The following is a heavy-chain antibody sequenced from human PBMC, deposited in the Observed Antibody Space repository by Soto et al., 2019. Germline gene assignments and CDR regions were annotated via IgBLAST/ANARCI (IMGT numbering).Heavy chain of an antibody. D-gene: IGHD6-13*01. CDR3: ATGGSSLPDY. V-gene: IGHV3-9*01. Sequence: EVQLVESGGGLVQPGRSLRLSCAASGFTFDDYAMHWVRQAPGMGLEWVSYISWNSGSIGYADSVKGRFTISRDNAKNSLYLQMNSLRAEDTALYYCATGGSSLPDYWGQGTLVTVSS. CDR2: ISWNSGSI. J-gene: IGHJ4*02. CDR1: GFTFDDYA.